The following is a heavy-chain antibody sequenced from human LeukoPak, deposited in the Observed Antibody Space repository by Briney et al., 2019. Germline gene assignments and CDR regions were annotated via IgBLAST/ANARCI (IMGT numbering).Heavy chain of an antibody. V-gene: IGHV4-4*07. D-gene: IGHD2-2*01. Sequence: PSETLSLTCTVSGGSISSYYWSWIRQPAGKGLEWIGRIYTSGSTNYNPSLKSRVTISVDTSKNQFSLKLSSVTAADTAVYYCARQLGYCSSTSCRAFDPWGQGTLVTVSS. CDR1: GGSISSYY. J-gene: IGHJ5*02. CDR2: IYTSGST. CDR3: ARQLGYCSSTSCRAFDP.